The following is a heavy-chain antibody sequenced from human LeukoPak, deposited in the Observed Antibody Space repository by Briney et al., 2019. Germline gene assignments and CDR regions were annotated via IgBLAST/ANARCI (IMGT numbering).Heavy chain of an antibody. D-gene: IGHD5-24*01. CDR2: ISGSGNNI. V-gene: IGHV3-11*04. CDR3: ARDYGRWLQYFDY. CDR1: EFTVSDYY. J-gene: IGHJ4*02. Sequence: GSLRLSCAASEFTVSDYYMSWIRQAPGKGLEWVSYISGSGNNIYYADSVKGRFTISRDNAKNSLYLQMNSLRAEDTAVYYCARDYGRWLQYFDYWGQGTLVTVSS.